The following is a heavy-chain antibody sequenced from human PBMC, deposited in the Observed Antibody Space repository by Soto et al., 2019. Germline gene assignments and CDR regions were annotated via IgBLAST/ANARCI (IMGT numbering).Heavy chain of an antibody. V-gene: IGHV1-2*04. CDR2: INPNSGGT. J-gene: IGHJ6*02. CDR1: GYTFTGYY. D-gene: IGHD3-16*01. Sequence: QVQLVQSGAEVKKPGASVKVSCKASGYTFTGYYMHWVRQAPGQGLEWMGWINPNSGGTNYAQKFQGWVTMTRGTSISTAYMELSRLRSDDTAVYYCARLGGDRRNHYYYGMDVWGQGTTVTVSS. CDR3: ARLGGDRRNHYYYGMDV.